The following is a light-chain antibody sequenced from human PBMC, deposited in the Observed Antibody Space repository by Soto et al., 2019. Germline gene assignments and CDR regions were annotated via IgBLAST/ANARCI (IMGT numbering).Light chain of an antibody. CDR1: QSVSSN. CDR2: GAS. Sequence: EIVLTQSPGTLSLSPGERATLSCRASQSVSSNLAWYQQKPGQAPRLLIYGASTRATGIPARFSGSGSGTDFTLTISSLEPEDFAVYYCQQYGTSPQTFGQGTKV. V-gene: IGKV3-20*01. J-gene: IGKJ1*01. CDR3: QQYGTSPQT.